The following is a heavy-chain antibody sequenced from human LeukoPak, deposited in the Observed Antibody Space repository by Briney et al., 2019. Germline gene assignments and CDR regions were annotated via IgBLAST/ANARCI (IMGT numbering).Heavy chain of an antibody. V-gene: IGHV3-23*01. CDR2: VSGSGSSS. CDR3: AGRGTYCSSTSCPSIDY. CDR1: GFTFSGYA. J-gene: IGHJ4*02. Sequence: GGSLRLSCAASGFTFSGYAMSWVRQAPGKGLEWVSGVSGSGSSSYYVDSVKGRFTISRDNSKNTLYLQMNSLRAEDTAVYYCAGRGTYCSSTSCPSIDYWGQGTLVTVSS. D-gene: IGHD2-2*01.